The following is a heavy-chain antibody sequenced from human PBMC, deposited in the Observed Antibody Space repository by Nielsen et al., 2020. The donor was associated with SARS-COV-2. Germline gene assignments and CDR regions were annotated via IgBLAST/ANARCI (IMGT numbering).Heavy chain of an antibody. CDR1: GFTFSSYW. D-gene: IGHD2-15*01. J-gene: IGHJ4*02. V-gene: IGHV3-7*01. CDR2: IKQDGSEK. Sequence: GGSLRLSCAASGFTFSSYWMSWVRQAPGKGLEWVANIKQDGSEKYYVDSVKGRFTISRDNAKNSLYLQMNSLRAEDTAVYYRARGVRDIVVVVAATGLFFDYWGQGTLVTVSS. CDR3: ARGVRDIVVVVAATGLFFDY.